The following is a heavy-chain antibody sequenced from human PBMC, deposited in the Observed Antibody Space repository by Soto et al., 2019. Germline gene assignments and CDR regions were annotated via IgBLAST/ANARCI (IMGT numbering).Heavy chain of an antibody. V-gene: IGHV3-23*01. J-gene: IGHJ4*02. CDR3: AKDWGDLPYYYFHY. D-gene: IGHD3-10*01. CDR1: GFTFSAYA. CDR2: ISGGGDSP. Sequence: EVHLLESGGGLEQPGGSLRLSCAASGFTFSAYAMNWVRQAPGKGLEWVSGISGGGDSPYYADSVKGRFTISRDNSKNTLILQMNSLRAEDTAVYYCAKDWGDLPYYYFHYWGQGTLVTVSS.